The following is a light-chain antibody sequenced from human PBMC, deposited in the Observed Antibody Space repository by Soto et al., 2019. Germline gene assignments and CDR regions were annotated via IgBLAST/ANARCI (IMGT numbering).Light chain of an antibody. J-gene: IGKJ2*01. Sequence: ERVMTQSPATLSVSPGERATLSCRASQSVSSNLAWYQQKPGQAPRLLIYGASTRATGIPARFSGSGSGTEFTLTSSSLQSDDFAFYYYQQYNNWPPYTFGHGTKVEIK. CDR1: QSVSSN. V-gene: IGKV3-15*01. CDR3: QQYNNWPPYT. CDR2: GAS.